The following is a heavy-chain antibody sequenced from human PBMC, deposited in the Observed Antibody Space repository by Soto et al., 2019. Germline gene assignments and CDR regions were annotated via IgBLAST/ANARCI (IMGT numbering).Heavy chain of an antibody. Sequence: SETLSLTCTVSGGSISSSSYYWGWIRQPPGKGLEWIGSIYYSGSTYYNPSLKSRVTISVDTSKNQFSLKLSSVTAADMAVYYCARQEIAARPDWFVPWGQGTLVTVSS. D-gene: IGHD6-6*01. CDR1: GGSISSSSYY. J-gene: IGHJ5*02. V-gene: IGHV4-39*01. CDR3: ARQEIAARPDWFVP. CDR2: IYYSGST.